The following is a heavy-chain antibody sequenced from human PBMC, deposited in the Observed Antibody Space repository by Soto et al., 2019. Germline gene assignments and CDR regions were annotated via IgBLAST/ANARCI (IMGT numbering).Heavy chain of an antibody. D-gene: IGHD1-26*01. CDR1: GFTLGGFG. CDR3: APQGVGATGYLY. CDR2: ISDSGSHM. Sequence: GGSLRLSCVVSGFTLGGFGMNWVRQAPGKGLEWVSYISDSGSHMYYADSVKGRFTISRDSAKNSLYLQMNSLRVEDTAVYYCAPQGVGATGYLYWGHGTLVTVSS. J-gene: IGHJ4*03. V-gene: IGHV3-48*01.